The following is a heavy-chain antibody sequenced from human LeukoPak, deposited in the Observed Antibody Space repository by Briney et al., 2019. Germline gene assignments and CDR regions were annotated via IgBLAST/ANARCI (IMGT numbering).Heavy chain of an antibody. CDR1: GYTFTNYA. D-gene: IGHD2-2*01. CDR3: ARCYAPSSYYYGMDV. V-gene: IGHV7-4-1*02. J-gene: IGHJ6*02. CDR2: INTNTGNP. Sequence: GASVKVSCKASGYTFTNYAMNWVRQAPGQGLEWMGWINTNTGNPTYAQGFTGRFVFSLDTSVSTAYLQISSLKAEDTAVYYCARCYAPSSYYYGMDVWGQGTTVTVSS.